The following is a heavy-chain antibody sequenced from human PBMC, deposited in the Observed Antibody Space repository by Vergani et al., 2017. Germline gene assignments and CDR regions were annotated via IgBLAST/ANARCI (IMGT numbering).Heavy chain of an antibody. Sequence: QVQLMQSGPVMKKPGGSMKVSCQAFESTFSDYNIHWVRQAPGQGLQWRGWISPKTGDTDYLQRFQDRVTMTRDASTKTVYLKMTRLTSDDTAIYYCAHSWNFGRRDWFDSWVPGTLVTVSS. D-gene: IGHD1-26*01. CDR1: ESTFSDYN. J-gene: IGHJ5*01. CDR2: ISPKTGDT. V-gene: IGHV1-2*02. CDR3: AHSWNFGRRDWFDS.